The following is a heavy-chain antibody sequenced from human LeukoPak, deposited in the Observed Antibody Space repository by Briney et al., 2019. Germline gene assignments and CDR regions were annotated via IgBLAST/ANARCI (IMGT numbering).Heavy chain of an antibody. CDR3: AEGGLYGSGSYHY. CDR1: GGSFSGYY. CDR2: INHSGST. J-gene: IGHJ4*02. Sequence: KPSETLSLTCAVYGGSFSGYYWSWIRQPPGKGLEWVGEINHSGSTNYNPSLKSRVTISVDTSKNQFSLKLSSVTAADTAVYYCAEGGLYGSGSYHYWGQGTLVTVSS. V-gene: IGHV4-34*01. D-gene: IGHD3-10*01.